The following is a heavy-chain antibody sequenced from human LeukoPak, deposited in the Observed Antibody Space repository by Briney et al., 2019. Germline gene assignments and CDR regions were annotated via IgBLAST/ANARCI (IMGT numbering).Heavy chain of an antibody. CDR3: AKDSDYGRLGASYYFDY. V-gene: IGHV3-9*01. CDR2: ISWNSGSI. J-gene: IGHJ4*02. D-gene: IGHD4-17*01. Sequence: GRSLRLSCAASGFTFDDYAMHWVRHAPGKGLEWVSGISWNSGSIGYADSVKGRFTISRDNAKNSLYLQMNSLRAEDTALYYCAKDSDYGRLGASYYFDYWGQGTLVTVSS. CDR1: GFTFDDYA.